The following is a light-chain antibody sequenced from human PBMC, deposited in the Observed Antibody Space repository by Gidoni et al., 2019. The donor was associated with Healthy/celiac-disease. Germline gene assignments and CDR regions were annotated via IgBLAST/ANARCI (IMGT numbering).Light chain of an antibody. V-gene: IGLV1-40*01. CDR2: GNS. CDR3: QSYDSSLSVV. CDR1: SSNIGAGYD. J-gene: IGLJ2*01. Sequence: QSVLTPPPSVSGAPGPRVTISGTGSSSNIGAGYDVHWYQQLPGTAPKLLLYGNSNRPSGVPDRFSGSKSGTSASLAITGLQAEDEADYYCQSYDSSLSVVFGGGTKLTVL.